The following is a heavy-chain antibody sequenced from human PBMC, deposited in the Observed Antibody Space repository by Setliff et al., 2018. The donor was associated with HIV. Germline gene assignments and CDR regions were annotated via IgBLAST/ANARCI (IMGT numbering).Heavy chain of an antibody. CDR3: AAKKSGDYPFN. D-gene: IGHD4-17*01. CDR2: FYYSGST. CDR1: GGSISSSSYY. J-gene: IGHJ4*02. Sequence: PSETLSLTCTVSGGSISSSSYYWVWIRQPPGKELEWIGSFYYSGSTYYNPSLKSRVTISLDTSKNQFSLKVGSVTAADTAVYYCAAKKSGDYPFNWGQGTLVTVSS. V-gene: IGHV4-39*07.